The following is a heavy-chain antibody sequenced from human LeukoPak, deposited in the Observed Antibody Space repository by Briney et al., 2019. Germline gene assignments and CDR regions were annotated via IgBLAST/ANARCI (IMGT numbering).Heavy chain of an antibody. CDR2: IKPDGSEN. V-gene: IGHV3-7*04. CDR3: VRYSGTYRGFHI. Sequence: GGSLRLSCVASGFTFSLYWMTWVRQAPGKGLEWVANIKPDGSENYYGDSVKGRFAISRDNAKNSLSLQMNSLRAEDTAVYYCVRYSGTYRGFHIWGQGTMVTVSS. CDR1: GFTFSLYW. D-gene: IGHD1-26*01. J-gene: IGHJ3*02.